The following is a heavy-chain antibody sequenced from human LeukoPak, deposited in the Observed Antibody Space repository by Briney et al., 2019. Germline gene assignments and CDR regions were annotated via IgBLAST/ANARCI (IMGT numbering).Heavy chain of an antibody. D-gene: IGHD3-10*01. CDR3: ARTRYYYNSRSYGAPYYFDY. CDR1: GGSISSSSYF. CDR2: IYYSGST. V-gene: IGHV4-39*01. Sequence: SETLSLTCTVSGGSISSSSYFWGWIRQPPGKGLEWIGNIYYSGSTYYNPSLKSRVTISVDTSKNQFSLKLSSVTAADTAVYYCARTRYYYNSRSYGAPYYFDYWGQGTLVTVSS. J-gene: IGHJ4*02.